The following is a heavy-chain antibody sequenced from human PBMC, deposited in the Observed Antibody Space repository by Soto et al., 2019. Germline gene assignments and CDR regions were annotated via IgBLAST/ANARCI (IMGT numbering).Heavy chain of an antibody. CDR2: ISSSSDKT. Sequence: LVESGGALVYPGGSLRLSCIASGFSFSDYSMNWVRQAPGKGLQWVSYISSSSDKTYYADSVKDRFTVSRDNAKNALFLEMNSLRDDDTATYYCARLPKGSLVTAWGQGTRVTVSS. D-gene: IGHD2-21*02. V-gene: IGHV3-48*02. J-gene: IGHJ4*02. CDR3: ARLPKGSLVTA. CDR1: GFSFSDYS.